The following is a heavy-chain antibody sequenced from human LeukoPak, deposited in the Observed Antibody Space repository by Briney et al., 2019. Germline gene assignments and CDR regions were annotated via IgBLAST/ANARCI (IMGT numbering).Heavy chain of an antibody. J-gene: IGHJ4*02. CDR1: GFTFDDYA. Sequence: VQPGGSLRLSCAVSGFTFDDYAMYWVRQAPGKGLEWVSLISGDGGSTYYADSVKGRFTISRDNSKDSLYLQMNSLRTEDTALYYCAKDFLGIAVAGMPIDYWGQGTLVTVSS. V-gene: IGHV3-43*02. CDR3: AKDFLGIAVAGMPIDY. D-gene: IGHD6-19*01. CDR2: ISGDGGST.